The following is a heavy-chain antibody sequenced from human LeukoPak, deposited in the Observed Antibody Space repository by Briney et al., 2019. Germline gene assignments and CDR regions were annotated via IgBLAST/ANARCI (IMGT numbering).Heavy chain of an antibody. D-gene: IGHD3-22*01. Sequence: GASVKVSCKASGYTFTDYYMHWVRQAPGQGLEWMGWINPNSGGTNYAQKFQGRVTMTRDTSISTAYMELSRLRSDDTAVYYCARVADYYDSSGYLDYWGQGTLVTVSS. CDR3: ARVADYYDSSGYLDY. CDR2: INPNSGGT. V-gene: IGHV1-2*02. J-gene: IGHJ4*02. CDR1: GYTFTDYY.